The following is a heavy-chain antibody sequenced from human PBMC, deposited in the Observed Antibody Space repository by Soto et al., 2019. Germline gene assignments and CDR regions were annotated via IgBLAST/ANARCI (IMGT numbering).Heavy chain of an antibody. D-gene: IGHD3-10*01. CDR2: IIPVFGTT. V-gene: IGHV1-69*01. CDR1: GGLFSSYA. CDR3: ARSRGVPHNFDN. Sequence: QEQLVQSGAEVKKSGSSVKVSCKDTGGLFSSYAVSWVRQAPGQGLEWMGGIIPVFGTTYYAENFQGRVTITADESTNTAYMELSSLTSEDTAMYYCARSRGVPHNFDNWGQGTLVTVSS. J-gene: IGHJ4*02.